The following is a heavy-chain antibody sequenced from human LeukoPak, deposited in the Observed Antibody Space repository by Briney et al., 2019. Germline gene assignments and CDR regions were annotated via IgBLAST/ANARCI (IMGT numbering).Heavy chain of an antibody. D-gene: IGHD3-9*01. V-gene: IGHV4-39*07. J-gene: IGHJ3*02. CDR2: IYYSGST. CDR1: GGSISSSSYY. Sequence: SETLSLTCTVSGGSISSSSYYWGWIRQPPGKGLEWIGSIYYSGSTNYNPSLKSRVTISVDTSKNQFSLKLSSVTAADTAVYYCAREGFRGRYFDWLLPYDAFDIWGQGTMVTVSS. CDR3: AREGFRGRYFDWLLPYDAFDI.